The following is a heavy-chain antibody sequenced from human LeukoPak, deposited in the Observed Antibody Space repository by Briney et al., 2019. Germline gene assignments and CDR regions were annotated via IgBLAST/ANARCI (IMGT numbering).Heavy chain of an antibody. V-gene: IGHV3-15*01. J-gene: IGHJ4*02. Sequence: GGSLRLSCAASGFTFSNAWMSWVRQAPGKGLEWVGRIKSKTDGGTTDYAAPVKGRFTISRDDSKNTLYLQMSSLKTEDTAVYYCTTVYYGSGSYYNRFDCWGQGTLVTVSS. CDR3: TTVYYGSGSYYNRFDC. CDR2: IKSKTDGGTT. CDR1: GFTFSNAW. D-gene: IGHD3-10*01.